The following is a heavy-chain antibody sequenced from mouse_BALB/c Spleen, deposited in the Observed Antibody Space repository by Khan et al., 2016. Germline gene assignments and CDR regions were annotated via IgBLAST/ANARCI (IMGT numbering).Heavy chain of an antibody. CDR2: ISDSGRT. D-gene: IGHD3-1*01. Sequence: EVQLQESGPSLVKPSQTLSLTCSVTDDSITSGYWNWIRKFPGNKLEYMGYISDSGRTYYNPSLKSRISITRDTSKNQYYLQLNAVTTEDTATYYCARSVLATMDYWGQGTSVTVSA. J-gene: IGHJ4*01. V-gene: IGHV3-8*02. CDR3: ARSVLATMDY. CDR1: DDSITSGY.